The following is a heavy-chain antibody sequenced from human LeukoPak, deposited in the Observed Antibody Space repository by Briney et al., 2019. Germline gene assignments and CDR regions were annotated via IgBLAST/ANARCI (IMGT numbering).Heavy chain of an antibody. CDR1: GGSFSGYY. D-gene: IGHD3-10*01. Sequence: SETLSLTCAVYGGSFSGYYWSWIRQPPGTGLEWIGEINHSGSTNYNPSLKSRVTISVDTSKNQFSLKLSSVTAADTAVYYCARLPDYYSRHGAPGWGQGTLVTVSS. CDR3: ARLPDYYSRHGAPG. V-gene: IGHV4-34*01. J-gene: IGHJ4*02. CDR2: INHSGST.